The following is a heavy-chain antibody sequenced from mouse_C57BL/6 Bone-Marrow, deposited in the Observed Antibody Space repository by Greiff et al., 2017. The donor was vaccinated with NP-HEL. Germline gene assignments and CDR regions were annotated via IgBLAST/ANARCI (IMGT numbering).Heavy chain of an antibody. D-gene: IGHD1-1*01. Sequence: EVKLMESGAELVKPGASVKLSCTASGFNIKDYYMHWVKQRTEQGLEWIGRIDPEDGETKYAPKFQGKVTITADTSSNTAYLQLSSLTSEDTAVYYCARTGYYGSSYDYAMDFWGQGTSVTVSS. V-gene: IGHV14-2*01. J-gene: IGHJ4*01. CDR1: GFNIKDYY. CDR2: IDPEDGET. CDR3: ARTGYYGSSYDYAMDF.